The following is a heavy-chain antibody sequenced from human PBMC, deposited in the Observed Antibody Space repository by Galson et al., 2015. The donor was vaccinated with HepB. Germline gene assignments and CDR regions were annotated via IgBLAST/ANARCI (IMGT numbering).Heavy chain of an antibody. CDR1: GYSFTSYW. V-gene: IGHV5-10-1*01. Sequence: QSGAEVKKPGESLRISCKGSGYSFTSYWISWVRQMPGKGLEWMGRIDPSDSYTNYSPSFQGHVTISADKSISTAYLQWSSLKASDTAMYYCARLQGRGYYYDSSGYQGVDYWGQGTLVTVSS. J-gene: IGHJ4*02. CDR3: ARLQGRGYYYDSSGYQGVDY. D-gene: IGHD3-22*01. CDR2: IDPSDSYT.